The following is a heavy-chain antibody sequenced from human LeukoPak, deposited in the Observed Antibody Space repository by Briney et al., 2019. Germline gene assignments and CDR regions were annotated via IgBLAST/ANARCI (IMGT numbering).Heavy chain of an antibody. CDR3: AKDRGLEDIVVVVAATFDY. V-gene: IGHV3-23*01. CDR1: GFTFSSYA. J-gene: IGHJ4*02. D-gene: IGHD2-15*01. CDR2: ISGSGGST. Sequence: PGGSLRLSCAASGFTFSSYAMSWVRQAPGKGLEWVSAISGSGGSTYYADSVKGRFTISRDNSKNTLYLQMNSLRAEDTAVYYCAKDRGLEDIVVVVAATFDYWGQGTLVTVSS.